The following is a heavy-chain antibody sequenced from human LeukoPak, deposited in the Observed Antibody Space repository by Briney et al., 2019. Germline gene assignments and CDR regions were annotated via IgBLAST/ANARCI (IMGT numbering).Heavy chain of an antibody. Sequence: PSETLSLTCTVSGGSISSGGYYWSWIRQHPGKGLEWIGYIYYSGSTYYNPSLKSRVTISVDTSKNQFSLKLSSVTAADTAVYYCARDTAMVPYYYYYYGMDVWGQGTTVTVSS. CDR3: ARDTAMVPYYYYYYGMDV. V-gene: IGHV4-30-4*08. CDR1: GGSISSGGYY. D-gene: IGHD5-18*01. CDR2: IYYSGST. J-gene: IGHJ6*02.